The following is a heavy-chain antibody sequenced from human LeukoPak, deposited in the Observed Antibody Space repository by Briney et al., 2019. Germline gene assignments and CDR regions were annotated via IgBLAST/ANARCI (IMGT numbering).Heavy chain of an antibody. CDR3: AREMDYDSSGYTLDY. CDR1: GGTFSSYA. J-gene: IGHJ4*02. Sequence: ASVKVSCKASGGTFSSYAISWVRQAPGQGLEWMGGIIPIFGTANYAQRFQGRVTITADESTSTAHMELSSLRSEDTAVYYCAREMDYDSSGYTLDYWGQGTLVTVSS. D-gene: IGHD3-22*01. V-gene: IGHV1-69*13. CDR2: IIPIFGTA.